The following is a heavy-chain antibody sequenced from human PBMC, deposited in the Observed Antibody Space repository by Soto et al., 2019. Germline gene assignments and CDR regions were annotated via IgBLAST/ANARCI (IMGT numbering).Heavy chain of an antibody. D-gene: IGHD2-21*01. CDR3: ATLPPRIVVVFTEMPT. CDR2: IYHSGIT. Sequence: SEALSLPCGVSGGFIRRSFWLTWVRQAPGKGLQWIGEIYHSGITNYNPSLRSRATMPVDKSNNEFSLSLTPVTAADTPVYYCATLPPRIVVVFTEMPTWAQGILVTVSS. J-gene: IGHJ5*02. CDR1: GGFIRRSFW. V-gene: IGHV4-4*02.